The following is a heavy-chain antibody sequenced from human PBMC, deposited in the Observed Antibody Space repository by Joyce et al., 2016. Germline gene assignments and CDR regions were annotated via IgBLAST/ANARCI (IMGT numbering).Heavy chain of an antibody. V-gene: IGHV1-2*02. D-gene: IGHD2-15*01. J-gene: IGHJ6*02. Sequence: VQLVQSGAEVEKPGASVKAACKASGYTVTGHNMHWVRQAPGQGHEWMGWINPNSGGTKYAQKFQGRVTMTRDTSISTAYMELGRLGADETAVYYCARDRGYCSGGSCRSPGDYYYGMDVWGQGTTVTVSS. CDR2: INPNSGGT. CDR1: GYTVTGHN. CDR3: ARDRGYCSGGSCRSPGDYYYGMDV.